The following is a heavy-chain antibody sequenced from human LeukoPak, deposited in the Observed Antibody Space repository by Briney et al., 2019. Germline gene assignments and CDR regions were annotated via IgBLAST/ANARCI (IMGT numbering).Heavy chain of an antibody. V-gene: IGHV4-59*08. CDR1: GGSISGYY. J-gene: IGHJ4*02. D-gene: IGHD6-13*01. CDR3: ARHGRRYSSSWYLDY. CDR2: IYYSGTT. Sequence: SETLSLTSTVSGGSISGYYWSWIRQPPGKGLEWIGYIYYSGTTNYNPSLKSRVTISVDTSKNQFSLKLSSVTAADTAVYYCARHGRRYSSSWYLDYWGQGTLVTVSS.